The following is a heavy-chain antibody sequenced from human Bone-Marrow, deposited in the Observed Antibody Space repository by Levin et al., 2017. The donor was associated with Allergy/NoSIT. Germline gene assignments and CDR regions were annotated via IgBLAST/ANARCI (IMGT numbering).Heavy chain of an antibody. D-gene: IGHD2-2*01. Sequence: GGSLRLSCAASRFTFSNAWMNWVRQAPGKGLEWVGHIKSYTEGGTTDYAAPVKGRFIISRDDSIDTLYLQMNSLKTEDTAVYYCTTALPTFDYWGQGSLVTVSS. V-gene: IGHV3-15*01. CDR3: TTALPTFDY. CDR1: RFTFSNAW. J-gene: IGHJ4*02. CDR2: IKSYTEGGTT.